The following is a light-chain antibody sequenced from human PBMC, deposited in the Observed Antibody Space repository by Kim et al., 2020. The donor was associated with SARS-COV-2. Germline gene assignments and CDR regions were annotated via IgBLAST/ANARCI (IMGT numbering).Light chain of an antibody. V-gene: IGKV1-17*01. CDR1: HDIRNG. CDR3: LQHSDFPWT. J-gene: IGKJ1*01. CDR2: AAS. Sequence: AHGGDRVTITCRASHDIRNGLGWYQHKPGKAPKRLIYAASNLQSGVPSRFSGSGSGTEFTLTISSLQPEDFATYYCLQHSDFPWTFGQGTKVDIK.